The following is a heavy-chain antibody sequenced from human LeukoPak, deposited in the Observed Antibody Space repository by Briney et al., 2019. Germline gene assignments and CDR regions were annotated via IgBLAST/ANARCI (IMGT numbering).Heavy chain of an antibody. Sequence: SQTLSLTCTVSGGSISSGDYYWSWIRQPPGKGLEWIGYIYYSGSTYYNPSLKSRVTISVDTSKNQFSLKLSSATAADTAVYYCARVWFGEYPFDPWGQGTLVTVSS. V-gene: IGHV4-30-4*01. D-gene: IGHD3-10*01. CDR2: IYYSGST. CDR1: GGSISSGDYY. CDR3: ARVWFGEYPFDP. J-gene: IGHJ5*02.